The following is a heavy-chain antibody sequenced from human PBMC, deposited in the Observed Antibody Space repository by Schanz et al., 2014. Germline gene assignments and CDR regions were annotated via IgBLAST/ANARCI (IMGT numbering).Heavy chain of an antibody. CDR3: VRDRGFCANDICWLRYYMDV. CDR2: IYKSGSA. D-gene: IGHD2-8*01. CDR1: GFNVSKSY. J-gene: IGHJ6*03. Sequence: EVQVVESGGGLVQPGGSLRLSCVASGFNVSKSYVSWVRQAPGKGLEWVSLIYKSGSAFYADSVKGRFTISRDSSKNTLYLQMNSLRADDTAVYYCVRDRGFCANDICWLRYYMDVWGNGTTVTVSS. V-gene: IGHV3-66*01.